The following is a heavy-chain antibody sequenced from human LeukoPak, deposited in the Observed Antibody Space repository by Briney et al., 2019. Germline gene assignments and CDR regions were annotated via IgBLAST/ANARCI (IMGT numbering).Heavy chain of an antibody. D-gene: IGHD3/OR15-3a*01. J-gene: IGHJ3*02. CDR2: ISAYNGNT. CDR1: GYTFTSYG. Sequence: ASVKVSCKASGYTFTSYGISWVRQAPGQGLEWMGWISAYNGNTNYAQTLQGRVTMTTDTSTSTAYLELRSLRSDDTAVYYCARAKPILDWLLFDFDAFDIWGQGTMVTVSS. V-gene: IGHV1-18*01. CDR3: ARAKPILDWLLFDFDAFDI.